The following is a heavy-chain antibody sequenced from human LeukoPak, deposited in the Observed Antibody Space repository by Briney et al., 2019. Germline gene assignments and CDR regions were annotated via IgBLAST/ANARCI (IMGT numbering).Heavy chain of an antibody. Sequence: SETLSLTCTVSGGSISSSSYYWGWIRQPPGKGLEWIGSIYYSGSTYYNPSLKSRVTISVDTSKNQFSLKLSSVTAADTAVYYCARSPAHLHDILAGYYSRWFDPWGQGTLVTVSS. CDR3: ARSPAHLHDILAGYYSRWFDP. J-gene: IGHJ5*02. D-gene: IGHD3-9*01. CDR1: GGSISSSSYY. V-gene: IGHV4-39*07. CDR2: IYYSGST.